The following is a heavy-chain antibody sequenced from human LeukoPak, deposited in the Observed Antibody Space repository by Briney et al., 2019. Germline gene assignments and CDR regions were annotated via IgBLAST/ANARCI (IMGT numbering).Heavy chain of an antibody. CDR1: GFTFSNAW. CDR3: ARRGYSSSHYFDY. J-gene: IGHJ4*02. V-gene: IGHV3-33*08. D-gene: IGHD6-6*01. Sequence: GSLRLSCAASGFTFSNAWMNWVRQAPGKGLEWVAVIWYDGSNKYYADSVKGRFTISRDNSKNTLYLQMNSLRAEDTAVYYCARRGYSSSHYFDYWGQGTLVTVSS. CDR2: IWYDGSNK.